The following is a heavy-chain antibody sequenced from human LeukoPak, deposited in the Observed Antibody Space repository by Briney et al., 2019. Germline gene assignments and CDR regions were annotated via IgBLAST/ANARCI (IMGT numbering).Heavy chain of an antibody. CDR1: GGSFSGYY. CDR2: INHNGIT. CDR3: ATMVRGVIITPFSWFDP. Sequence: SETLSLTCAVYGGSFSGYYWSWIRQPPGKGLEWIGEINHNGITNYNPSLKSRVTISVDTSKNQFSLKLSSVTAADTAVYYCATMVRGVIITPFSWFDPWGQGTLVTVSS. V-gene: IGHV4-34*01. J-gene: IGHJ5*02. D-gene: IGHD3-10*01.